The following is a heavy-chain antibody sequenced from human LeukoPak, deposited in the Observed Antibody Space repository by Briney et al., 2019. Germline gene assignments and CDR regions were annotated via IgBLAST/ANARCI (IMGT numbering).Heavy chain of an antibody. Sequence: SETLSLTCAVYGGSFSGYYWSWIRQPPGKGLEWIGEINHSGSTNYNPSLKSRVTISVDTSKNQFSLKLGSVTAADTAVYYCARAYTLNWFDPWGQGTLVTVSS. CDR1: GGSFSGYY. J-gene: IGHJ5*02. CDR2: INHSGST. D-gene: IGHD2-2*02. V-gene: IGHV4-34*01. CDR3: ARAYTLNWFDP.